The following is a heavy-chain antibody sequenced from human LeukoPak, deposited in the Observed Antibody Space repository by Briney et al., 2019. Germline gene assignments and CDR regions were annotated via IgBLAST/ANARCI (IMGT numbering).Heavy chain of an antibody. D-gene: IGHD6-13*01. Sequence: ASVKVSCKASGYTFTSYYMHWVRQAPGQGLEWMGIINPSGGSTSYAQKFQGRVTMTTDTSTSTAYMELRSLRSDDTAVYYCARAIRAAAGKPAFFDYWGQGTLVTVSS. CDR2: INPSGGST. CDR3: ARAIRAAAGKPAFFDY. CDR1: GYTFTSYY. J-gene: IGHJ4*02. V-gene: IGHV1-46*01.